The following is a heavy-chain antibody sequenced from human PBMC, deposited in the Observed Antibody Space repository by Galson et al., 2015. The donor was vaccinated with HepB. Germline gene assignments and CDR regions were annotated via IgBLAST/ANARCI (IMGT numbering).Heavy chain of an antibody. V-gene: IGHV3-53*01. CDR3: ARMSKMATTEFDY. CDR1: GFTVSSNY. CDR2: IYSGTST. Sequence: SLRLSCAASGFTVSSNYMSWVRQPPGKGLEWVSVIYSGTSTYYADSVKGRFTISRDNSKNTLYLQMNSLRAEDTAVYYCARMSKMATTEFDYWGQGTLVTVSS. J-gene: IGHJ4*02. D-gene: IGHD5-24*01.